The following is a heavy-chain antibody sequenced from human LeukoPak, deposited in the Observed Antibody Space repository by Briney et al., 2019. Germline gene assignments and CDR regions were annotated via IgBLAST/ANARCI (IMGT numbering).Heavy chain of an antibody. CDR3: AKDDSGYDYFGPNDY. J-gene: IGHJ4*02. CDR1: GFTFSSYA. CDR2: ISGSGGST. Sequence: GGSLRLSCAASGFTFSSYAMSWVRQAPGKGLEWVSAISGSGGSTYYADSVKGRLAISRDNSKNTLYLQMNSLRAEDTAVYYCAKDDSGYDYFGPNDYWGQGTLVTVSS. V-gene: IGHV3-23*01. D-gene: IGHD5-12*01.